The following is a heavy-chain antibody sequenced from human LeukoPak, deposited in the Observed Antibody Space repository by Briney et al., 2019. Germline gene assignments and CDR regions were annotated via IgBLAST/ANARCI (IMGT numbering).Heavy chain of an antibody. Sequence: ASVKVSCKASGYTFTGYYMHWVRQAPGQGLEWMGWINPNSGGTNYAQKFQGRVTMTRDTSISTAYMELSRLRSDDTAVYYCARNCIAALAVFDYWGQGTLVTVSS. CDR3: ARNCIAALAVFDY. CDR2: INPNSGGT. V-gene: IGHV1-2*02. D-gene: IGHD6-6*01. CDR1: GYTFTGYY. J-gene: IGHJ4*02.